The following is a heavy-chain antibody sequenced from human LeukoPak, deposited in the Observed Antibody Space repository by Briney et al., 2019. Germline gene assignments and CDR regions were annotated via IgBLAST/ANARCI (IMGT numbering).Heavy chain of an antibody. D-gene: IGHD2/OR15-2a*01. J-gene: IGHJ6*02. Sequence: QPGGSLRLSCAASEFTFSSYEMNWVRQAPGKGLEWVSYISVSGTNRYHADSVMGRFTISRDNAENSVYLQMNSLRAEDTAVYYCARVGLLSMVIYYYYGMDVWGQGTTVTVSS. V-gene: IGHV3-48*03. CDR1: EFTFSSYE. CDR3: ARVGLLSMVIYYYYGMDV. CDR2: ISVSGTNR.